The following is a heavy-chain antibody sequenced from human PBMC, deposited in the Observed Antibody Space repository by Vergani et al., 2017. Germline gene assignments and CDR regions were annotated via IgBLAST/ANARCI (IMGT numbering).Heavy chain of an antibody. CDR1: GGSISSSSYY. D-gene: IGHD5-18*01. J-gene: IGHJ5*02. V-gene: IGHV4-61*01. Sequence: QLQLQESGPGLVKPSETLSLTCTVSGGSISSSSYYWSWIRQPPGKGLEWIGYIYYSGSTNYNPSLKSRVTISVDTSKNQFSLKLSSVTAADTAVYYCARDLGIYSYGQNWFDPWGQGTLVTVSS. CDR3: ARDLGIYSYGQNWFDP. CDR2: IYYSGST.